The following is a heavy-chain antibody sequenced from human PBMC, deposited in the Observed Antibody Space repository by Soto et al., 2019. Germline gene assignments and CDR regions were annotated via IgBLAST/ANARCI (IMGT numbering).Heavy chain of an antibody. Sequence: SETLSLTCTVSGDAIYIGGYYWTWIRQPPGKGLEWIGEINHSGSINYNPSLKSRVTISVDTSKNQFSLKLSSVTAADTAVYYCAARGEGYCSSTSCPHGMDVWGQGTTVTVSS. CDR2: INHSGSI. J-gene: IGHJ6*02. V-gene: IGHV4-34*01. CDR1: GDAIYIGGYY. D-gene: IGHD2-2*01. CDR3: AARGEGYCSSTSCPHGMDV.